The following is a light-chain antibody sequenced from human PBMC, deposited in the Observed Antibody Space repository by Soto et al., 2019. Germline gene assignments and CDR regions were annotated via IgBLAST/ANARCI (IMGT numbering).Light chain of an antibody. Sequence: DIQMTQSPSSPSASVGDRVTITCRASQSISNYLNWYQQKPGKAPKLLIYAASSLQSGVPSRFSGSGSGTDFTLTISSLQPEDFATYYCQQSYNTPQLTFGGGTKVDIK. J-gene: IGKJ4*01. CDR3: QQSYNTPQLT. CDR2: AAS. CDR1: QSISNY. V-gene: IGKV1-39*01.